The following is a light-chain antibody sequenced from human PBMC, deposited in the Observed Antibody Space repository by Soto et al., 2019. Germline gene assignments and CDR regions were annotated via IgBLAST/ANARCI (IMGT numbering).Light chain of an antibody. J-gene: IGKJ1*01. V-gene: IGKV3-11*01. CDR2: DAS. Sequence: EIVLTQSPATLSLSPGERATLSCRASQSVSSYLAWYQQKPGQAPRLLIYDASNRATGIPARFSGSGSGTDFTLTISCLQSEAFATYYCQQYYSYPWTFGQGTKVEIK. CDR3: QQYYSYPWT. CDR1: QSVSSY.